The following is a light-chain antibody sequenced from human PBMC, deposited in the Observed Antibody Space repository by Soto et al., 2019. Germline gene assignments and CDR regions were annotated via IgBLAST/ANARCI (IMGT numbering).Light chain of an antibody. CDR1: QSISSY. CDR3: QQYGSSGT. V-gene: IGKV3-20*01. Sequence: EVVMTQSPATLSVSPGERATLSCRASQSISSYLAWYQQKPGQAPRLLIYDASNRATGIPDRFSGSGSGTDFTLTISRLEPEDFAVYYCQQYGSSGTFGQGTKWIS. CDR2: DAS. J-gene: IGKJ1*01.